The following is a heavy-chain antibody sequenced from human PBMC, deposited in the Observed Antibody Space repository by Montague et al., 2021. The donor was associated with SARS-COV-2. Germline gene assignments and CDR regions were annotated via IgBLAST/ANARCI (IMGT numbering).Heavy chain of an antibody. J-gene: IGHJ4*02. CDR3: ARHYDHSSRVDS. D-gene: IGHD3-16*01. CDR2: VYYRGNT. V-gene: IGHV4-59*08. CDR1: GGSISSDY. Sequence: SETLSPTCTVSGGSISSDYSTWIRQPPGKGLEWIGFVYYRGNTYXNPSLRGRVTISVDTSSNHFSLTLSSVTAADTAIYYCARHYDHSSRVDSWGQGTLVTVSS.